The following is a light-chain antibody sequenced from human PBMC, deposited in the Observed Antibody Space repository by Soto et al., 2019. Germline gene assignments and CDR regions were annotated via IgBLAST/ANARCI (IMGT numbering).Light chain of an antibody. CDR2: PAS. CDR1: QGLSSY. CDR3: QQVNNYPLI. V-gene: IGKV1-9*01. J-gene: IGKJ4*01. Sequence: IQLTESPASLSASVGERGSITCRASQGLSSYLAWYQQKPGKAPKLLMYPASTLQSGVPSRFSGNGSETDFTPTISSLQPEDFQTYSCQQVNNYPLIFGGGTKVDIK.